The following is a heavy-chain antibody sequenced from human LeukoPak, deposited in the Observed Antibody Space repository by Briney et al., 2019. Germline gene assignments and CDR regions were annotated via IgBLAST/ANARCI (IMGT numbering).Heavy chain of an antibody. J-gene: IGHJ4*02. CDR2: ISSNGGSK. V-gene: IGHV3-64D*09. Sequence: GGSLRLSCSASGFTFSSYSMHWVRQAPGKGLEYVSGISSNGGSKNYADSVKGRFTIPRDNSKDTLYLQMSSLRPEDTAVYYCVASPDIVAPFDYWGQGTLVTVSS. CDR3: VASPDIVAPFDY. CDR1: GFTFSSYS. D-gene: IGHD5-12*01.